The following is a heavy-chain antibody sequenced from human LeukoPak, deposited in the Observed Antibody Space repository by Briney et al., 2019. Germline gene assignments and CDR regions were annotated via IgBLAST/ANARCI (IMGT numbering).Heavy chain of an antibody. Sequence: AGGSLRLSCAASGFTFGDYAMHWVRQAPGKGLEWVSGISWNSGSIGYADSVKGRFTISRDNAKNSLYLQMNSLRAEDTALYYCAKDADYDILTGYNWFDPWGQGTLVTVSS. CDR3: AKDADYDILTGYNWFDP. CDR2: ISWNSGSI. V-gene: IGHV3-9*01. J-gene: IGHJ5*02. CDR1: GFTFGDYA. D-gene: IGHD3-9*01.